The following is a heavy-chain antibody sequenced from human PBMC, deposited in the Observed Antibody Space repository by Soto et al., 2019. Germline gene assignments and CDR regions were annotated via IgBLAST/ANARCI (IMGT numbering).Heavy chain of an antibody. J-gene: IGHJ4*02. Sequence: EVQLVESGGGLVQPGRSLRLSCTTSGFTFGDYGMSWFRQAPGKGLEWVGFIRSKAYGGTADYAASVKGRFTISRDDSKSIAYLQMNSLKTEDTGVYYCTRDQLHKWLAGLDSWGQGTLVTVSS. CDR3: TRDQLHKWLAGLDS. CDR2: IRSKAYGGTA. V-gene: IGHV3-49*03. D-gene: IGHD6-19*01. CDR1: GFTFGDYG.